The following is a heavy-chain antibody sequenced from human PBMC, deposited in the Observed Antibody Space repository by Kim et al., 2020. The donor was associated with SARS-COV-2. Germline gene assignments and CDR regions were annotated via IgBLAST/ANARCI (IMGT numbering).Heavy chain of an antibody. V-gene: IGHV3-23*01. Sequence: GGSLRLSCAGSGFGLSSYTMNWVRQAPGRGPEWLSSITNSGANTYYADSVKGRFTISRDNSKNTLYLQLNNLRAEDTAVYYCAKPRGDVWQSHYNSRYF. CDR2: ITNSGANT. CDR1: GFGLSSYT. CDR3: AKPRGDVWQSHYNSRYF. D-gene: IGHD3-10*01. J-gene: IGHJ4*01.